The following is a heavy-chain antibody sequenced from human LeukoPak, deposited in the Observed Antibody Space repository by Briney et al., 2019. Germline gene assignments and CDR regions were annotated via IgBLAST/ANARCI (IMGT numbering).Heavy chain of an antibody. V-gene: IGHV3-21*01. CDR1: GFTFSTYS. Sequence: PGGSLRLSCAASGFTFSTYSMNWVRQAPGKGLEWVSSFSSNFSYIHYADSVKGRFTISRDNAKNSLYLQMSSLRAEDTAVYYCARRNPGYSSSWYFNDYWGQGTLVTVSS. J-gene: IGHJ4*02. CDR2: FSSNFSYI. CDR3: ARRNPGYSSSWYFNDY. D-gene: IGHD6-13*01.